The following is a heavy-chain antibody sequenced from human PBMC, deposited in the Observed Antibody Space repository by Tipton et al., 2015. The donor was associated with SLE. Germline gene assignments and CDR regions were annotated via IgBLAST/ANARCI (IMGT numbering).Heavy chain of an antibody. J-gene: IGHJ3*01. Sequence: TLSLTCTVSGGSISSGSYYWSWIRQPAGKGLEWIGYIYYSGSTYYNPSLKSRVTISVDTSKNQFSLKLSSVTAADTAVYYCARAQSSGYWYDAFDVWGQGTMVTVSS. CDR1: GGSISSGSYY. CDR3: ARAQSSGYWYDAFDV. V-gene: IGHV4-61*10. CDR2: IYYSGST. D-gene: IGHD3-22*01.